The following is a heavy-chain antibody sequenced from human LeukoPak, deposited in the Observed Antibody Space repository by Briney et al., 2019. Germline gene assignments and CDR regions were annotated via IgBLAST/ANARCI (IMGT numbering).Heavy chain of an antibody. V-gene: IGHV3-21*01. Sequence: GGSLRLSCAASGFTFSSYSMNWVRQAPGKGLEWVSSISSSSSYIYYADSVKGRFTISRDNAKNSLYLQMNSLRAEDTAVYYCAKEGSSYRPHYFDYWGQGTLVTVSS. CDR2: ISSSSSYI. CDR3: AKEGSSYRPHYFDY. D-gene: IGHD6-6*01. J-gene: IGHJ4*02. CDR1: GFTFSSYS.